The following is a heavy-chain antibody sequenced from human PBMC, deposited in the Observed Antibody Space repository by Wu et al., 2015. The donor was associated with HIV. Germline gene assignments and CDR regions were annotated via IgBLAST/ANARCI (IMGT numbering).Heavy chain of an antibody. D-gene: IGHD3-10*01. J-gene: IGHJ6*02. CDR1: GYTFTAHS. CDR3: APLTRAMVRGSLAYYGMDV. CDR2: INPNSGGT. Sequence: QVQLVQSGAEVKKPGASVKVSCRASGYTFTAHSMHWVRQAPGQGLEWMGWINPNSGGTKYAQKFQGRITMTRDTSISTAYMELSRLSSDDTAVYYCAPLTRAMVRGSLAYYGMDVWGQGP. V-gene: IGHV1-2*02.